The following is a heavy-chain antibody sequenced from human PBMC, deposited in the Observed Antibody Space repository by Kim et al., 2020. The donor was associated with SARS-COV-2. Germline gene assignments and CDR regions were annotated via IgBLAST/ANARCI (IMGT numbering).Heavy chain of an antibody. Sequence: SETLSHTCAVYGGSFSGYYWSWIRQPPGKGLEWIGEINHSGSTNYNPSLKSRVTISVDTSKNQFSLKLSSVTAADTAVYYCARIPSQYTGFDYWGQGTLVTVSS. V-gene: IGHV4-34*01. CDR3: ARIPSQYTGFDY. CDR1: GGSFSGYY. D-gene: IGHD7-27*01. CDR2: INHSGST. J-gene: IGHJ4*02.